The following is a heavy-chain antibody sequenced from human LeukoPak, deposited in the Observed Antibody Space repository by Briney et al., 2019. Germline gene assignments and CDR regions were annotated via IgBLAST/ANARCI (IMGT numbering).Heavy chain of an antibody. Sequence: ASVKVSCKASGGTFSSYAISWVRQAPGQGLEWMGRIIPILGIANYAQKFQGRVTITADKSTSTAYMELSSLRSEDTAVYYCARVRRYGYDSSGYYPYFDYWGQGTLVTVSS. CDR1: GGTFSSYA. V-gene: IGHV1-69*04. J-gene: IGHJ4*02. D-gene: IGHD3-22*01. CDR3: ARVRRYGYDSSGYYPYFDY. CDR2: IIPILGIA.